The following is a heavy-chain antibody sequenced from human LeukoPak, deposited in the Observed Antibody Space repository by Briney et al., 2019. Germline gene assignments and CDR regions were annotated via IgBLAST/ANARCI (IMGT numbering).Heavy chain of an antibody. CDR1: GFTFSSYG. J-gene: IGHJ4*02. V-gene: IGHV3-30*18. CDR2: ISYDGSNK. D-gene: IGHD4-17*01. CDR3: AKDRYGDYGYFDY. Sequence: PGGSLRLSCAASGFTFSSYGMRWVRQAPGKGLEWVAVISYDGSNKYYADSVKGRFTISRDNSKNTLYLQMNSLRAEDTAVYYCAKDRYGDYGYFDYWGQGTLVTVSS.